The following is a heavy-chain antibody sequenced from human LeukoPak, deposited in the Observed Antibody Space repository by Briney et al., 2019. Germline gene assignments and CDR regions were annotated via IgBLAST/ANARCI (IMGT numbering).Heavy chain of an antibody. D-gene: IGHD3-22*01. J-gene: IGHJ4*02. CDR1: GFTFSSYA. CDR2: ISGSGGST. Sequence: GGSLRLSCAASGFTFSSYAMGWVRQAPGKGLEWVSVISGSGGSTYYADSVKGRFTISRDNSQNTLYLQMNSLRAEDSAVYYCAKDWAGSDRRYYFDYWGQGTLVTVSS. V-gene: IGHV3-23*01. CDR3: AKDWAGSDRRYYFDY.